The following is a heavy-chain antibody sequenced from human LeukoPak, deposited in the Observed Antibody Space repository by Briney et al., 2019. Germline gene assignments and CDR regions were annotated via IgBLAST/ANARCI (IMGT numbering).Heavy chain of an antibody. CDR3: ARSIPYGTTWYGRSDY. Sequence: GALGLSCAASGFPFNSYSMTWVRQAPGKGLEWVANIKPDGTTKFYVDSVKGRFTISRDNALNSLYPQMNSLRAEDTAIYYCARSIPYGTTWYGRSDYWGQGTLVTVSS. D-gene: IGHD6-13*01. CDR1: GFPFNSYS. CDR2: IKPDGTTK. J-gene: IGHJ4*02. V-gene: IGHV3-7*03.